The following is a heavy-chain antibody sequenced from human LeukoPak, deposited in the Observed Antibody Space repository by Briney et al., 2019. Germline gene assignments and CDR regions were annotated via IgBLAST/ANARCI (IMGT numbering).Heavy chain of an antibody. J-gene: IGHJ4*02. CDR1: GFTFSSYA. CDR3: AKKGYDSSGYEYDY. D-gene: IGHD3-22*01. CDR2: ISGSGGST. Sequence: GGSLRLSCAASGFTFSSYAMHWVRQAPGKGLEWVSAISGSGGSTYYADSVKGRFTISRDNSKNTLYLQMNSLRAEDTAVYYCAKKGYDSSGYEYDYWGQGTLVTVSS. V-gene: IGHV3-23*01.